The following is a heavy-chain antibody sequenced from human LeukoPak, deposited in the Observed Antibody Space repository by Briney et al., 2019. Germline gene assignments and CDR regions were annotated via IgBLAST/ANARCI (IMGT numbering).Heavy chain of an antibody. V-gene: IGHV3-30*03. CDR3: ARYPEYYYYYMDV. D-gene: IGHD1-14*01. Sequence: GGSLRLSCDASGFTFNNYGMHWVRQAPGKGLEWVTIISEDGSNKYYADSVKGRFTISRDNSKNTLDLQMNSLRAEDTAVYYCARYPEYYYYYMDVWGKGTTVTVSS. CDR1: GFTFNNYG. J-gene: IGHJ6*03. CDR2: ISEDGSNK.